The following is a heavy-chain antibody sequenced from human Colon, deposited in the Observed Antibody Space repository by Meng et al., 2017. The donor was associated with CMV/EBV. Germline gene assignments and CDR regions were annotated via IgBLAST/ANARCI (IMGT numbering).Heavy chain of an antibody. Sequence: GESLKISCAASGFTFGNFAMTWVRQAPGKGLEWVSRISASGGNTYYADSVKVRFSVSRDNSNSTLFLQLNSLRAEDTAISYCAKDRWGVSVGGSDYWGQGTLVTVSS. CDR1: GFTFGNFA. CDR3: AKDRWGVSVGGSDY. J-gene: IGHJ4*02. V-gene: IGHV3-23*01. D-gene: IGHD3-16*01. CDR2: ISASGGNT.